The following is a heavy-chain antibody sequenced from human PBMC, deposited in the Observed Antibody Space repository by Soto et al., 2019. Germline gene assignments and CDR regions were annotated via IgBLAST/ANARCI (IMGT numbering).Heavy chain of an antibody. CDR1: GGSFSGYY. V-gene: IGHV4-34*01. CDR2: INHSGST. J-gene: IGHJ4*02. D-gene: IGHD3-9*01. CDR3: AYRLRYFDWPPDY. Sequence: PSETLSLTCAVYGGSFSGYYWSWIRQPPGKGLEWIGEINHSGSTNYNPSLESRVSISADTSKNQFSLNLNSVTAADTAVYYCAYRLRYFDWPPDYWGQGTLVTVSS.